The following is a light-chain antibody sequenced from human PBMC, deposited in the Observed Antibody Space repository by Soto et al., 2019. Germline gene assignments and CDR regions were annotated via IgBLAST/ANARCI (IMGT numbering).Light chain of an antibody. CDR2: SNN. J-gene: IGLJ3*02. V-gene: IGLV1-44*01. CDR1: SSNIGSKT. CDR3: AAWDDRLNGRV. Sequence: QSVLTQPPSASGTPGQRVTISCSGSSSNIGSKTVNWYQQLPGTAPKLLIYSNNQRPSGVPGRFSGSKSGTSASLAISGLQSEDEADYYCAAWDDRLNGRVFGGGTKLTVL.